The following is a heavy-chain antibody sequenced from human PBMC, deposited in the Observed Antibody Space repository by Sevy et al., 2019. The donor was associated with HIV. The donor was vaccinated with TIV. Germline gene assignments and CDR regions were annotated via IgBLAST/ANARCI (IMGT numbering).Heavy chain of an antibody. V-gene: IGHV3-23*01. CDR1: GFTFSTYA. CDR3: TKDRDFWRAACYFDY. Sequence: GGSLRLSCAVSGFTFSTYAMSWVRQAPGKGLEWVSAISGSGGSSTYYADSVKGRFTISRDNSKNTLYLQMNSLRAEDTAVYYSTKDRDFWRAACYFDYWGQGTLVTVSS. CDR2: ISGSGGSST. J-gene: IGHJ4*02. D-gene: IGHD3-3*01.